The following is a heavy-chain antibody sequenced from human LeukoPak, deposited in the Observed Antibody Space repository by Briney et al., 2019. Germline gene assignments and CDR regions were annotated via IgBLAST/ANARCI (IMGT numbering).Heavy chain of an antibody. Sequence: SETLSLTCTVSGGSISSSSYYWSWIRQPPGKGLEWIGYIYYSGSTNYNPSLKSRVTISVDTSKNQFSLKLSSVTAADTAVYYCAASVTAILADYWGQGTLVTVSS. J-gene: IGHJ4*02. CDR2: IYYSGST. CDR3: AASVTAILADY. V-gene: IGHV4-61*01. D-gene: IGHD2-21*02. CDR1: GGSISSSSYY.